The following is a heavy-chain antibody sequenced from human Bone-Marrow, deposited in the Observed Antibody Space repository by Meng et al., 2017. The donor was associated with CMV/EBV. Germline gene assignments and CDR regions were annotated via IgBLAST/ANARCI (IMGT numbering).Heavy chain of an antibody. CDR2: ISSSSSTI. CDR1: RFTFSSHA. Sequence: GESLKISCAASRFTFSSHAMSWVRQAPGKGLEWVSYISSSSSTIYYADSVKGRFTISRDNAKNSLYLQMNSLRAEDTAVYYCARVPSTVTTGWEDYWGQGTLVTVSS. CDR3: ARVPSTVTTGWEDY. V-gene: IGHV3-48*04. D-gene: IGHD4-17*01. J-gene: IGHJ4*02.